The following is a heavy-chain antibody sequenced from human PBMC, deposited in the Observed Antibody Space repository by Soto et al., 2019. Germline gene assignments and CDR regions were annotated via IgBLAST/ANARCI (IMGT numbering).Heavy chain of an antibody. V-gene: IGHV5-10-1*01. D-gene: IGHD3-3*01. CDR3: AFTYYDFWSGYYTGPKTHYGKDV. Sequence: PGESLKISCKGSGYSFTSYWISWVRQMPGKGLEWMGRIDPSDSYTNYSPSFQGHVTISADKSISTAYLQWSSLKASDTAMYYCAFTYYDFWSGYYTGPKTHYGKDVWGQGTTVTVSS. CDR1: GYSFTSYW. J-gene: IGHJ6*02. CDR2: IDPSDSYT.